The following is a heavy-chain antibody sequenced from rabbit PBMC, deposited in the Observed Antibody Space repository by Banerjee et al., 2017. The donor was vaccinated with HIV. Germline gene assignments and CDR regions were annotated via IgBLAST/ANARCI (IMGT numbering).Heavy chain of an antibody. CDR3: GRDRDGDAGYGSLAL. D-gene: IGHD6-1*01. J-gene: IGHJ3*01. Sequence: VRQPPGKGLEWIACINTNSGNAVYATWAKGRFTISRTSSTTVALQMTSLTAADTATYFCGRDRDGDAGYGSLALWGQGTLVTVS. CDR2: INTNSGNA. V-gene: IGHV1S40*01.